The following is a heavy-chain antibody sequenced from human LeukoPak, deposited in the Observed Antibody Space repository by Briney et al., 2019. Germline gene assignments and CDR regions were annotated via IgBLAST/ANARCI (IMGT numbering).Heavy chain of an antibody. Sequence: GESLKISCKGSGYSFTNYWIAWVRQMPGKGLEWMGIIYPGDSDTRYRPSFQDQVTISADKSISTAYLQWSSLRAEDTAVYYCARGGDSQLYYFDYWGQGTLVTVSS. D-gene: IGHD2-21*02. V-gene: IGHV5-51*01. CDR1: GYSFTNYW. CDR3: ARGGDSQLYYFDY. CDR2: IYPGDSDT. J-gene: IGHJ4*02.